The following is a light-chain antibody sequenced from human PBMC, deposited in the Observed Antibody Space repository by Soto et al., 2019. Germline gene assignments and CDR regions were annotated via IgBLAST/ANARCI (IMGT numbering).Light chain of an antibody. J-gene: IGLJ2*01. V-gene: IGLV1-44*01. CDR2: NNN. CDR3: AAWDDSLNGVV. CDR1: SSNIGSNT. Sequence: QSVLTQPPSASGTPGQRVTISCSGSSSNIGSNTVNWYQQVPGTAPKVLMYNNNQRPSGVPDRFSGSKSGTSASLAVSGLQSEDEADYYCAAWDDSLNGVVFGGGTQLTVL.